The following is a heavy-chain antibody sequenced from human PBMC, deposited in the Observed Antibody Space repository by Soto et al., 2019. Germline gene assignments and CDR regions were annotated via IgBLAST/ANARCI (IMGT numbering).Heavy chain of an antibody. CDR1: GGSISSSSYY. CDR2: IYYSGST. D-gene: IGHD5-12*01. V-gene: IGHV4-39*01. J-gene: IGHJ4*02. Sequence: SETLSLTCTVSGGSISSSSYYWGWIRQPPGKGLEWIGSIYYSGSTYYKPSLKSRVPISVDTSKNQFSLKLSSVTAADTAVYYCAIVATSAFDYWGQGTLVTVSS. CDR3: AIVATSAFDY.